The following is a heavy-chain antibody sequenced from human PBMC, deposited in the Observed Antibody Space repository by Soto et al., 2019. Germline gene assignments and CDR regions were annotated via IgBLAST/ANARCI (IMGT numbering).Heavy chain of an antibody. V-gene: IGHV3-74*01. J-gene: IGHJ5*02. CDR3: ARELGYCSSTSCYLGWFDP. CDR2: INSDGSST. D-gene: IGHD2-2*01. Sequence: GASLRLSCAASGFTFSSYWMHWVRQAPGKGLVWVSRINSDGSSTSYADSVKGRFTISRDNAKNTLYLQMNSPRAEDTAVYYCARELGYCSSTSCYLGWFDPWGQGTLVNVSS. CDR1: GFTFSSYW.